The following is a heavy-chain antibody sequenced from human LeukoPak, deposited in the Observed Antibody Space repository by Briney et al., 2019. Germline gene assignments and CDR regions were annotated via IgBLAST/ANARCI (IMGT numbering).Heavy chain of an antibody. D-gene: IGHD2-8*02. J-gene: IGHJ6*03. CDR3: AKDGIWWYYYMDV. Sequence: GGSLRLSCAASGFTFSSYGMTWFRHAPGRGLEWVSTLSGSGGSTYYAHSVKGRFTISRDNTKNTMYLQMNRLRAEDTAVYFCAKDGIWWYYYMDVWGKGTTVTISS. V-gene: IGHV3-23*01. CDR2: LSGSGGST. CDR1: GFTFSSYG.